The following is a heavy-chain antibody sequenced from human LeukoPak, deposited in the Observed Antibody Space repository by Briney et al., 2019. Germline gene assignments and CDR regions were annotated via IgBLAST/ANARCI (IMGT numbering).Heavy chain of an antibody. CDR2: ISGSGGST. Sequence: AGGSLRLSCAASGFTFSSYSMNWVRQAPGKGLEWVSAISGSGGSTYYADSVKGRFTISRDNSKNTLYLQMNSLRAEDTAVYYCAKVSPYSSSPFDPWGQGTLVTVSS. J-gene: IGHJ5*02. D-gene: IGHD6-13*01. CDR3: AKVSPYSSSPFDP. V-gene: IGHV3-23*01. CDR1: GFTFSSYS.